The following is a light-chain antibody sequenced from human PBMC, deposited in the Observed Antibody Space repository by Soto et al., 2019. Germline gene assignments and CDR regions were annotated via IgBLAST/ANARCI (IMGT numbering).Light chain of an antibody. V-gene: IGKV3-11*01. J-gene: IGKJ4*01. CDR1: QSVSSQ. CDR2: DAS. Sequence: EIVMTQSPGTVSVFPGETVTLSCRASQSVSSQLAWYQQKPGQAPRLLIYDASNRATGIPARFRGSGSGTDFTLTISSLEPEDFAVYYCQQRGNWPSLTFGGGTKVDIK. CDR3: QQRGNWPSLT.